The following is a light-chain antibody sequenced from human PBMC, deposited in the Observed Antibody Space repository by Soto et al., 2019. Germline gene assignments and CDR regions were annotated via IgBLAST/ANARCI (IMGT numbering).Light chain of an antibody. CDR1: QSVSSSY. V-gene: IGKV3-20*01. J-gene: IGKJ5*01. Sequence: PGERATLSCRASQSVSSSYLAWYQQKPGQAPRLLIYGASSRATGIPDRFSGSGSGTDFTLTISRLEPEDFAVYYCQQYGSSLITFGQGTRLEIK. CDR3: QQYGSSLIT. CDR2: GAS.